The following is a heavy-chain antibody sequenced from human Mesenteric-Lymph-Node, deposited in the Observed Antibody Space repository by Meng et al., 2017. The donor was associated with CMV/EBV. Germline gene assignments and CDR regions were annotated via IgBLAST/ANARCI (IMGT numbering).Heavy chain of an antibody. J-gene: IGHJ4*02. D-gene: IGHD4-11*01. CDR1: DGSIGSSSYY. CDR3: ARVRLQYWFDY. CDR2: IYYSGNT. Sequence: SETLSLTCIVSDGSIGSSSYYWGWIRQPPGKGLEWIGSIYYSGNTNYNPSLRSRVTISVDTSKNQFSLKLSSVTAADTAVYYCARVRLQYWFDYWGQGTLVTVSS. V-gene: IGHV4-39*07.